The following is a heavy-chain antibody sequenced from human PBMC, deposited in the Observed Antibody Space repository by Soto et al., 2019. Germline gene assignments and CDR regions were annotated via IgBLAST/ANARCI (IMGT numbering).Heavy chain of an antibody. J-gene: IGHJ4*02. CDR2: IYPGDSDT. Sequence: HGESLKISCKGSGYSFTSYWIGWVRQMPGKGLEWMGIIYPGDSDTRYSPSFQGQVTISADKSISTAYLQWSSLKASDTAMYYCARRGDYYYDSSGYSYYFDYWGQGTLVTVSS. CDR1: GYSFTSYW. D-gene: IGHD3-22*01. CDR3: ARRGDYYYDSSGYSYYFDY. V-gene: IGHV5-51*01.